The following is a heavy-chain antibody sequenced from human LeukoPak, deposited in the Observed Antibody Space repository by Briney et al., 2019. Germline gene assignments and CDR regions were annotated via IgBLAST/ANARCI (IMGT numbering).Heavy chain of an antibody. D-gene: IGHD7-27*01. J-gene: IGHJ4*02. CDR3: ARQLGMASDY. Sequence: KPSETLSLTCTVSGGSISSSSYYWGWIRQPPGKGLEWIGSIYYSGSTYYNPSLKSRVTISVDTSKNQFSLKLSSVTAADTAVYYCARQLGMASDYWGQGTLVTVSS. CDR1: GGSISSSSYY. CDR2: IYYSGST. V-gene: IGHV4-39*01.